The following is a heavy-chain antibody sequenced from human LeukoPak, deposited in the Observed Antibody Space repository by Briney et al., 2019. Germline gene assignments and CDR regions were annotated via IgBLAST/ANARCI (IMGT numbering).Heavy chain of an antibody. CDR2: IYYSGST. Sequence: SETLSLTCTVSGGSISSGDYYWSGIRQPPGKGLEWIGYIYYSGSTYYNPSLKSRVTISVDTSKNQFSLKLSSVTAADTAVYYCARERGGVWFGELSPFDYWGQGTLVTVSS. D-gene: IGHD3-10*01. V-gene: IGHV4-30-4*01. CDR3: ARERGGVWFGELSPFDY. CDR1: GGSISSGDYY. J-gene: IGHJ4*02.